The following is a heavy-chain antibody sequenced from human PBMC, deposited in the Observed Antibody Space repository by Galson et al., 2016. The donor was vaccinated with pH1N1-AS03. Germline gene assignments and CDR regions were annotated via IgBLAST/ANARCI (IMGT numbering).Heavy chain of an antibody. CDR1: RGTFATFA. J-gene: IGHJ4*02. Sequence: SVKVSCKASRGTFATFAVSWVRQARGQGLEWMGGIIPLSGTTNYAQKFQGRLTITADDSTGTASMELSSLTSDDTAVYYCARDRYRDTSTDFYESAYWGQGTLVTVSS. CDR2: IIPLSGTT. V-gene: IGHV1-69*13. D-gene: IGHD2/OR15-2a*01. CDR3: ARDRYRDTSTDFYESAY.